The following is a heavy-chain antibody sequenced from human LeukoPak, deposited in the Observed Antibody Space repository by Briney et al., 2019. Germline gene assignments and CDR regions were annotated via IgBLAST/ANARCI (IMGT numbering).Heavy chain of an antibody. CDR1: GFTFSRYG. D-gene: IGHD2-15*01. CDR3: AKETHQMVAKSFDS. Sequence: PGRSLRLSCAASGFTFSRYGMFWVRQAPGKGLEWVADVAYDGRNQYYADSVKGRFTISRDNSRNTLSLQMDSLRADDTAFYYCAKETHQMVAKSFDSGGRGTLVAVS. V-gene: IGHV3-30*18. J-gene: IGHJ4*02. CDR2: VAYDGRNQ.